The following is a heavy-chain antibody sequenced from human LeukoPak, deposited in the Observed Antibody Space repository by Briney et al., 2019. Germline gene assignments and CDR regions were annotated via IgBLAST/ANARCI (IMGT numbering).Heavy chain of an antibody. CDR1: GFTVGSNY. V-gene: IGHV3-53*01. D-gene: IGHD4-17*01. Sequence: GGSLRLSCAASGFTVGSNYMSWVRQAPGKGLEWVSVIYSGGSTYYADSVKGRFTISRDNSKNTLYLQMNSLRAEDTAVYYCAKDTLASTTPDYHLDYWGQGTLVTVSS. J-gene: IGHJ4*02. CDR2: IYSGGST. CDR3: AKDTLASTTPDYHLDY.